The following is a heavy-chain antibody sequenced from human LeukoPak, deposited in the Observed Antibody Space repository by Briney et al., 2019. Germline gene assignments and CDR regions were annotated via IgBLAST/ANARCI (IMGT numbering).Heavy chain of an antibody. D-gene: IGHD3-10*01. V-gene: IGHV3-7*01. CDR2: IKQDGSEK. Sequence: GRSLRLSCAASGFTFSSYWMSWVRQAPGKGLEWVANIKQDGSEKYYVDSVKGRFTISRDNAKNSLYLQMNSLRAKDTAVYYCARESVWFGELPTGYWGQGTLVTVSS. J-gene: IGHJ4*02. CDR1: GFTFSSYW. CDR3: ARESVWFGELPTGY.